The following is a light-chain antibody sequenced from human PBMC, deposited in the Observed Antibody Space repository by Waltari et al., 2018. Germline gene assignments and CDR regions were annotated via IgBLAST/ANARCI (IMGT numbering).Light chain of an antibody. CDR3: QQYHSVPFT. V-gene: IGKV4-1*01. J-gene: IGKJ4*01. CDR1: QSVVFNSNNKNY. CDR2: GAS. Sequence: IVMTHSPAALAVSLGEWAAINWQSSQSVVFNSNNKNYIAWYQKKPGQPPKLLIYGASTRDAGVPDRFSGSGSETDFTLTISSLQPEDVAVYYCQQYHSVPFTFGGGTKVEIQ.